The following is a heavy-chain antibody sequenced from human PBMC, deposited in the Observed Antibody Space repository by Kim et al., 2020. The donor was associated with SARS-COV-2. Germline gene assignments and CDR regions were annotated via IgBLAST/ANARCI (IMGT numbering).Heavy chain of an antibody. V-gene: IGHV3-53*01. Sequence: GGSLRLSCAASGFTVSSYVMSWVRQTPGKGLEWVSLIYRDGYPYYADSVKGRCSTSRDTSESTPYLQMNSLRGDETADYYCGRLDLGEAYWGKGT. CDR2: IYRDGYP. CDR3: GRLDLGEAY. J-gene: IGHJ4*02. D-gene: IGHD2-21*01. CDR1: GFTVSSYV.